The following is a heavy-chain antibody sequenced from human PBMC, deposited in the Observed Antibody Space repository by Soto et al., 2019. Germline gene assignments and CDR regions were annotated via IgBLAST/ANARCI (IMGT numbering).Heavy chain of an antibody. Sequence: SETLSLTWAVSGGSSGRCYWSWIRQPPGKGLQWIGYIYYSGSTYYNPSLKSRVTMSVDTSKIQFSLRLNFVTAADTAVYYCARGSYDAFDIWGQGTMVTV. CDR3: ARGSYDAFDI. D-gene: IGHD1-26*01. CDR1: GGSSGRCY. J-gene: IGHJ3*02. V-gene: IGHV4-59*01. CDR2: IYYSGST.